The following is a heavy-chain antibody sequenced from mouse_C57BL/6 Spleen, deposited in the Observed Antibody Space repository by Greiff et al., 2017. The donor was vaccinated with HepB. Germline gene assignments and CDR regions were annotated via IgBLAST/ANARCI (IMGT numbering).Heavy chain of an antibody. D-gene: IGHD1-1*01. Sequence: QVQLQQPGAELVKPGASVKLSCKASGYTFTSYWMHWVKQRPGQGLEWIGMIHPNSGSTNYNEKFKSKATLTVDKSSSTAYMQLSSLTSEDSAVYYCATSSPAYYGSSYAMDYWGQGTSVTVSS. CDR1: GYTFTSYW. CDR2: IHPNSGST. V-gene: IGHV1-64*01. CDR3: ATSSPAYYGSSYAMDY. J-gene: IGHJ4*01.